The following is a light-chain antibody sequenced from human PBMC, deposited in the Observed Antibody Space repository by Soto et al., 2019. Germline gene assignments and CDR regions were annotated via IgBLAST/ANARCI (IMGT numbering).Light chain of an antibody. Sequence: QSALTQPPSVSGSPGQSVTISCTGTSSDVGSYNRVSWYQQPPGTAPKLMIYEVSNRPSGVPDRFSGSKSGNTASLTISGLQAEVEADYYCSLYTSSSTFVVFGGGTKLTVL. CDR3: SLYTSSSTFVV. CDR1: SSDVGSYNR. V-gene: IGLV2-18*01. J-gene: IGLJ2*01. CDR2: EVS.